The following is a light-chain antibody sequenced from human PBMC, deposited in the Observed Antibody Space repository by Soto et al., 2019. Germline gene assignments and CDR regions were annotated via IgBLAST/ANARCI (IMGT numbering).Light chain of an antibody. Sequence: DIQMTQSPSTLPASVGDRVNISCRASRTISSWLAWYQQNPGKAHDLLIYDASRLAGGVPSRFSGSESGTEFTLTISTLEPEDFAVYYCQQYGSSPWTFGQGTKVDI. V-gene: IGKV1-5*01. J-gene: IGKJ1*01. CDR1: RTISSW. CDR2: DAS. CDR3: QQYGSSPWT.